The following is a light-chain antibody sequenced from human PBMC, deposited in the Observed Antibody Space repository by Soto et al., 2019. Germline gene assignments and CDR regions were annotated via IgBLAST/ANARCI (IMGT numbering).Light chain of an antibody. Sequence: QSALTQPASVSGSPGQSITISCTGTSSDVGAYNYVSWYQQHPGKAPSLMIYDVTNRPSGVSNRFSGSKSGNTASLTISGPQAEDEADYYCSSYTRTSTYVFGAGTKVTVL. CDR1: SSDVGAYNY. J-gene: IGLJ1*01. CDR3: SSYTRTSTYV. CDR2: DVT. V-gene: IGLV2-14*01.